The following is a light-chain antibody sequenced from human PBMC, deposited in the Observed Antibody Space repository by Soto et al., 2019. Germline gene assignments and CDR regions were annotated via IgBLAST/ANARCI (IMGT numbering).Light chain of an antibody. Sequence: QSALTQPASVSGSPGQSISISCSGTSRDIGAYNYVSWYLQHPGKAPKLMIYEVVNRPSGVSNRFSGSKSGNTASLTISGLQAEDEADYYCCSYADCSIYVFGTGTKLTVL. CDR1: SRDIGAYNY. CDR3: CSYADCSIYV. CDR2: EVV. V-gene: IGLV2-14*01. J-gene: IGLJ1*01.